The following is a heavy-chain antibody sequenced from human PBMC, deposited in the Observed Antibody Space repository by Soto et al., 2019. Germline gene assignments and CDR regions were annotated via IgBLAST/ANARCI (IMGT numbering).Heavy chain of an antibody. Sequence: QVQLQESGPGLVKPSQTLSLTCTVSGGSISSGGYYWSWIRQHPGKGLEWIGYIYYSGSTYYNPSLNSRVTISVDTSNNQFSLKLSSVTAADTAVYYCARESGSSGIRFDPWGQGTLVTVSS. J-gene: IGHJ5*02. V-gene: IGHV4-31*03. CDR3: ARESGSSGIRFDP. D-gene: IGHD1-26*01. CDR1: GGSISSGGYY. CDR2: IYYSGST.